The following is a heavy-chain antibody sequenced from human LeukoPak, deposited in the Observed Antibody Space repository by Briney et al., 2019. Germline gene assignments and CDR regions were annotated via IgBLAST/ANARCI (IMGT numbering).Heavy chain of an antibody. Sequence: GGSLRLSCAASGFTFSSYWMSWVRQAPGKGLEWVANKKQDGSEKYYVDSVKGRFTISRDNAKNSLYLQMNSLRAEDTAVYYCAREIAGYSYGFVPREVSYYFDYWGQGTLVTVSS. J-gene: IGHJ4*02. CDR2: KKQDGSEK. CDR3: AREIAGYSYGFVPREVSYYFDY. CDR1: GFTFSSYW. V-gene: IGHV3-7*01. D-gene: IGHD5-18*01.